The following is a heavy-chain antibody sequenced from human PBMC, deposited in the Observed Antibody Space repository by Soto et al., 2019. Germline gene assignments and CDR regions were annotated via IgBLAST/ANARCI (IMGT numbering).Heavy chain of an antibody. V-gene: IGHV4-39*07. CDR3: ARVMLRYFDWLLRVGWFDP. CDR1: GGSISSSSYY. CDR2: IYYSGST. Sequence: SETLSLTCTVSGGSISSSSYYWGWIRQPPGKGLEWIGSIYYSGSTYYNPSLKSRVTISVDTSKNQFSLKLSSVTAADTAVYYCARVMLRYFDWLLRVGWFDPWGQGTLVTVSS. D-gene: IGHD3-9*01. J-gene: IGHJ5*02.